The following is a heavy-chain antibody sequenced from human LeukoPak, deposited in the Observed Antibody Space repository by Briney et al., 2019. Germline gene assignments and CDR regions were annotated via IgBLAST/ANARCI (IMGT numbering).Heavy chain of an antibody. CDR1: GGSISSYY. CDR3: ARLAWGRLDY. V-gene: IGHV4-59*08. Sequence: SETLSLTCTVSGGSISSYYWNWIRQPPGKGLEWIGYIYYSGSSTYNPSLKSRVTISVDTSKNQFSLRLSSVTAADTAVYYCARLAWGRLDYWGQGTLVTVSS. D-gene: IGHD7-27*01. CDR2: IYYSGSS. J-gene: IGHJ4*02.